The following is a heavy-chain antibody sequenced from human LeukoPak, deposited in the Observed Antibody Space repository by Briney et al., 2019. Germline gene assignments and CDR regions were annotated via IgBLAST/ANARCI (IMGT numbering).Heavy chain of an antibody. CDR3: ARSMLGSYYYMDV. CDR1: GGSISSYY. V-gene: IGHV4-59*12. Sequence: KPSETLSLTCTVSGGSISSYYWSWLRQPPGKGLEYIGYTHYSGATNYNPSLKSRVTISLDTSGNQFSLKLSSVTAADTAVYYCARSMLGSYYYMDVWGKGTTVTVSS. D-gene: IGHD7-27*01. CDR2: THYSGAT. J-gene: IGHJ6*03.